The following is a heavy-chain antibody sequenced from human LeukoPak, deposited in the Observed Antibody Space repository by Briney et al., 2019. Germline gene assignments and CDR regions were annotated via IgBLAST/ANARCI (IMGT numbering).Heavy chain of an antibody. CDR2: TS. J-gene: IGHJ2*01. Sequence: SETLSLTCTVSGGSMTAGDYYWGWVRQPPGTGLQWIATSYQGASLKSRVTISLDTSKNQFSLKLSSVTAADTAVYYCARDTDRMTTVVKRYFDLWGRGTLVTVSS. V-gene: IGHV4-39*07. CDR1: GGSMTAGDYY. CDR3: ARDTDRMTTVVKRYFDL. D-gene: IGHD4-23*01.